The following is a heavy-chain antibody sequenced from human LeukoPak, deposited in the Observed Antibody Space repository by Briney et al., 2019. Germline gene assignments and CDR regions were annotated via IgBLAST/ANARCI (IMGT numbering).Heavy chain of an antibody. Sequence: PSETLSLTCTVSGGSISSYYWSWIRQPPGKGLEWIGYIYYSGSTNYNLSLKSRVTISVDTSKNQFPLKLSSVTAADTAVYYCARASPDGLYYYGMDVWGQGTTVTVSS. CDR2: IYYSGST. J-gene: IGHJ6*02. CDR1: GGSISSYY. CDR3: ARASPDGLYYYGMDV. V-gene: IGHV4-59*01.